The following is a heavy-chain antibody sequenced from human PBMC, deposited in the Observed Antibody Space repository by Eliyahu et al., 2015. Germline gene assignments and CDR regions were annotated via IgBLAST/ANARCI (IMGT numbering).Heavy chain of an antibody. CDR1: GFTLLAAXP. Sequence: EVQLVESGGGLVQPGGSLRLSCAASGFTLLAAXPXGWVRXAPGKGLEWVSAISGSGGSTYYADSVKGRFTISRDNSKNTLYLQMNSLRAEDTAVYYCAKLPVDGVVMSRAYYFDYWGQGTLVTVSS. D-gene: IGHD3-3*01. CDR3: AKLPVDGVVMSRAYYFDY. J-gene: IGHJ4*02. V-gene: IGHV3-23*04. CDR2: ISGSGGST.